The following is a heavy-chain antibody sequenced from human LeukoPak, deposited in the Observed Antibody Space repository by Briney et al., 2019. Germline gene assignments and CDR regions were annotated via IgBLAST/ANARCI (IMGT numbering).Heavy chain of an antibody. Sequence: GGSLRLSCAASGFTFSTYSMNWVRQAPGKGLEWVSYISTSSSTIYYADSVKGRFTISRDNAKNSLYLQMSGLRADDTAVYCCARDYWRSIEYWGQGALVTVSS. J-gene: IGHJ4*02. CDR2: ISTSSSTI. CDR1: GFTFSTYS. V-gene: IGHV3-48*01. CDR3: ARDYWRSIEY. D-gene: IGHD2-2*01.